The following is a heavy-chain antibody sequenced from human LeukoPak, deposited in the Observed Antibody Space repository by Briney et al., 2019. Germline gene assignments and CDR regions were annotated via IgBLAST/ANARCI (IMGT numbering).Heavy chain of an antibody. D-gene: IGHD3-10*01. Sequence: GSLRLSCAASRFTVSNNYIAWVRQAPGKGLEWVSVIYSGGSTYYADSVKGRFSLSRDNSKNTLYLQMNSLTDEDTAVYHCARGQFYYGSGTFYPMDSWGQGTLVTVSS. J-gene: IGHJ4*02. V-gene: IGHV3-66*01. CDR1: RFTVSNNY. CDR2: IYSGGST. CDR3: ARGQFYYGSGTFYPMDS.